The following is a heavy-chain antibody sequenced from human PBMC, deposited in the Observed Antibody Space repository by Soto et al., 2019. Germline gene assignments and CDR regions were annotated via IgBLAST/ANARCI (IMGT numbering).Heavy chain of an antibody. V-gene: IGHV1-18*01. CDR1: GYTFTSYG. Sequence: QVQLVQSGAEVKKPGASVKVSCKASGYTFTSYGISWVRQAPGQGLEWMGWIRAYNGNTNYAQKLQGRVTITTDTPTSTAYMEMRGLRSDDTVVYYCSRDLPPRDVWAQGTTVTVSS. J-gene: IGHJ6*02. CDR2: IRAYNGNT. CDR3: SRDLPPRDV.